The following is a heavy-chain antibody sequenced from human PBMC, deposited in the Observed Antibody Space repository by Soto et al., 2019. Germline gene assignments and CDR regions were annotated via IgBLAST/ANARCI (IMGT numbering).Heavy chain of an antibody. CDR2: ITNTGGST. J-gene: IGHJ4*02. Sequence: EVQLLESGGGLVQPGGSLRLSCAASGFTFSSYAMTWVRQAPGKGLEWVSIITNTGGSTYYADSVKGRFTISRDNSKNTLYLQMNSLRAEDTAVYYCAEDTLYSNSLTDYWGQGTLVTVSS. CDR1: GFTFSSYA. CDR3: AEDTLYSNSLTDY. D-gene: IGHD6-13*01. V-gene: IGHV3-23*01.